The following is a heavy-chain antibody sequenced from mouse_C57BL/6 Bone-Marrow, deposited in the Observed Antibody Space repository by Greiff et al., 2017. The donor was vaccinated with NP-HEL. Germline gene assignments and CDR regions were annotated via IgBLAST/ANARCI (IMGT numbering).Heavy chain of an antibody. Sequence: EVQRVESGGGLVQPGESLKLSCESTEYEFPSHDMSWVRETPEKRLELVAAINSDGGSTYYPDTRERRFIIARDNTKKTLYLQMSSLRSEDTALYYCARGYYGGAMDYWGQGTSVTVSS. V-gene: IGHV5-2*01. J-gene: IGHJ4*01. D-gene: IGHD1-1*02. CDR2: INSDGGST. CDR3: ARGYYGGAMDY. CDR1: EYEFPSHD.